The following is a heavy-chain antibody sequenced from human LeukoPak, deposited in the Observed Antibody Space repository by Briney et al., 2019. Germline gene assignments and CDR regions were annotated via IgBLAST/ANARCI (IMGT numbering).Heavy chain of an antibody. D-gene: IGHD3-10*01. Sequence: SETLSLTCAVYGGSFSGYYWSWIRQPPGKGLEWIGEINHSGSTNYNPSLKSRVTISVDTSKNQFSLKLSSVTAADTAVYYCARGPYYYGSGRPFDYWGQGTLVTVFS. CDR3: ARGPYYYGSGRPFDY. J-gene: IGHJ4*02. CDR2: INHSGST. CDR1: GGSFSGYY. V-gene: IGHV4-34*01.